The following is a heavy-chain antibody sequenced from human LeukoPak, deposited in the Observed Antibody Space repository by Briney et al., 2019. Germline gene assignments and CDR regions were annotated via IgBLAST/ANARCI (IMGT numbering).Heavy chain of an antibody. CDR2: ISAYHGNT. J-gene: IGHJ6*03. V-gene: IGHV1-18*01. D-gene: IGHD3-10*01. Sequence: ASVKVSCKASGYTFTSYGISWVRQAPGQGLEWMGWISAYHGNTNYAQKLQGRLTMTTDTSTSTAYLELRSLRSDDTAVYYCARSGKPIYYYYMDVWGKGTTVTISS. CDR3: ARSGKPIYYYYMDV. CDR1: GYTFTSYG.